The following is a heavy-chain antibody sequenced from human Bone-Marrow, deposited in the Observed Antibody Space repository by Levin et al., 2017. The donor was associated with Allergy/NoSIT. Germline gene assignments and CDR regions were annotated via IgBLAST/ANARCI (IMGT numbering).Heavy chain of an antibody. D-gene: IGHD5-12*01. V-gene: IGHV1-8*01. CDR3: ARGELGSGYLFDY. J-gene: IGHJ4*02. Sequence: ASVKVSCKTSGYTFSSFDINWVRQATGQGLEWMGWMYPNSDNAGYAQKFQGRVTMTRNTSISTAYMELSSLRSEDTAIYYCARGELGSGYLFDYWGQGTLVTVSS. CDR2: MYPNSDNA. CDR1: GYTFSSFD.